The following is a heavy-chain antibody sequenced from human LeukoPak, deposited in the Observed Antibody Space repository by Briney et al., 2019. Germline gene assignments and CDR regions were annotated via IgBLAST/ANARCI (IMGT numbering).Heavy chain of an antibody. CDR2: INPNSGGT. D-gene: IGHD3-22*01. Sequence: ASVKVSCKASGYTFTGYYMRWVRQAPGQGLEWMGWINPNSGGTNYAQKFQGRVTMTRDTSISTAYMELSRLRSDDTAVYYCARSRATYYYDSTLAYDYWGQGTLVTVSS. CDR1: GYTFTGYY. V-gene: IGHV1-2*02. CDR3: ARSRATYYYDSTLAYDY. J-gene: IGHJ4*02.